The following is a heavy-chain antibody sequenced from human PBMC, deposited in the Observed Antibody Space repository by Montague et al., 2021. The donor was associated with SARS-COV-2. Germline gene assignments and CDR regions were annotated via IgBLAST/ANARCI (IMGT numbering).Heavy chain of an antibody. CDR2: INHSGTI. D-gene: IGHD4-23*01. Sequence: SETLSLTCAVYGGSFSGYYWTWIRQSPGKGLEWIAEINHSGTINYNFNPSLRSRVTISVDTSKSQFSLKLSSVTAADTGVYYCARWDPQTLTLIGLRGKSASDYWGQGTRVTVSS. J-gene: IGHJ4*02. V-gene: IGHV4-34*01. CDR3: ARWDPQTLTLIGLRGKSASDY. CDR1: GGSFSGYY.